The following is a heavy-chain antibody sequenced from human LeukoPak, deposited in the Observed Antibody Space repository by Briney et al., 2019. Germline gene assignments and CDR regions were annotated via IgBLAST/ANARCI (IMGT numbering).Heavy chain of an antibody. CDR1: GFTFRNYA. V-gene: IGHV3-23*01. CDR2: ISGSGGTA. CDR3: ARVRYCTNGVCLDY. D-gene: IGHD2-8*01. J-gene: IGHJ4*02. Sequence: GGSLRLSCVASGFTFRNYAMSWVRQAPGKGLAWVSIISGSGGTAYYADSVKDRFTISRDNSKNTLYLQMNSLRAEDTAVYYCARVRYCTNGVCLDYWGQGTLVTVSS.